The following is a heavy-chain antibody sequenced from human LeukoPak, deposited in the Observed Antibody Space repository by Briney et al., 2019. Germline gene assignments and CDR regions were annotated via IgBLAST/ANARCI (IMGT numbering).Heavy chain of an antibody. Sequence: GGSLRLSCVASGFTFSDHYMTWIRHAPGKGLEWISYISGSGSSIFYADSVKGRFTISRDNARNSLYLQMNSLRAEDTAVYYCAREAPSLSFDYWGQGTLVTVSS. V-gene: IGHV3-11*04. D-gene: IGHD2/OR15-2a*01. CDR1: GFTFSDHY. J-gene: IGHJ4*02. CDR3: AREAPSLSFDY. CDR2: ISGSGSSI.